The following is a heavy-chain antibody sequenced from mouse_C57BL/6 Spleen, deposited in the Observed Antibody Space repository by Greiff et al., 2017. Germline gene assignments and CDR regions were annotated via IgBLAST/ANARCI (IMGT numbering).Heavy chain of an antibody. D-gene: IGHD2-4*01. V-gene: IGHV1-64*01. J-gene: IGHJ2*01. CDR2: IHPNSGST. Sequence: QVQLQQSGAELVKPGASVKLSCKASGYTFTSYWMPWVKQRPGQGLEWIGMIHPNSGSTNYNEKFKSKATLTVDKSSSTAYMQLSSLTSEDSAVYYCARSRYDYSFDDWGQGTTLTVSS. CDR3: ARSRYDYSFDD. CDR1: GYTFTSYW.